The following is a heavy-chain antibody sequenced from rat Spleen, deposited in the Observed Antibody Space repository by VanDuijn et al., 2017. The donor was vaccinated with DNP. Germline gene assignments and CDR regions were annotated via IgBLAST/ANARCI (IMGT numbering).Heavy chain of an antibody. J-gene: IGHJ4*01. Sequence: EVQLVESGGGLVQPGRSLKLSCAVSRITFSDHNMAWVRQAPKKGLEWVASISTSGGSTYYRDSVKGRFTMSRDNARGTLYLQMDSLRSEDTATYYCARHRTIMPYYYAMDAWGQGASVTVSS. CDR1: RITFSDHN. V-gene: IGHV5-7*01. CDR2: ISTSGGST. CDR3: ARHRTIMPYYYAMDA. D-gene: IGHD1-12*01.